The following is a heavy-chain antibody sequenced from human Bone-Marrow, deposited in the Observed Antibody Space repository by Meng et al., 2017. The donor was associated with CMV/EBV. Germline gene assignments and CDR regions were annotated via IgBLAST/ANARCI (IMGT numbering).Heavy chain of an antibody. CDR2: INPSDDT. D-gene: IGHD6-19*01. V-gene: IGHV1-2*02. CDR1: GYTITDYY. CDR3: ARSSGWSRFDH. J-gene: IGHJ4*02. Sequence: QVQRGQAWAEVKKPGAAVKVSRKASGYTITDYYIHWGRQAPGQWLEWMGCINPSDDTNYAQNFQGRVTMTRDMSINTVYMELSRLTSDDTAVYYCARSSGWSRFDHWGQGTLVTVSS.